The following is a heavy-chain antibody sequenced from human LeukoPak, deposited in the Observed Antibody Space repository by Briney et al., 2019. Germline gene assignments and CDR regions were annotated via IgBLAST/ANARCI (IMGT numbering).Heavy chain of an antibody. J-gene: IGHJ4*02. CDR2: IKQDGSEK. D-gene: IGHD6-19*01. Sequence: GGSLRLSCAASGFTFSSYWMSWVRQAPGKGLEWVANIKQDGSEKYYVDSVKGRFTISRDNAKNSLYLQMNSLRAEDTAVYYCAREMQYSSGWPKMGNRIFDYWGQGTLVTVPS. V-gene: IGHV3-7*01. CDR3: AREMQYSSGWPKMGNRIFDY. CDR1: GFTFSSYW.